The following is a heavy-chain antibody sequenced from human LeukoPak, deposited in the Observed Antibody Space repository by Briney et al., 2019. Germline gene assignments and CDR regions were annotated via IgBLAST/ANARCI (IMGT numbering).Heavy chain of an antibody. D-gene: IGHD1-26*01. Sequence: ASVKVSCKASGYTFTSYGISWVRQAPGQGLEWMGWISAYNGNTNYAQKLQGRVTMTTDTSTSTACMELRSLRSDDTAVYYCARGQWVDILYYFDYWGQGTLVTVSS. V-gene: IGHV1-18*01. CDR1: GYTFTSYG. CDR3: ARGQWVDILYYFDY. J-gene: IGHJ4*02. CDR2: ISAYNGNT.